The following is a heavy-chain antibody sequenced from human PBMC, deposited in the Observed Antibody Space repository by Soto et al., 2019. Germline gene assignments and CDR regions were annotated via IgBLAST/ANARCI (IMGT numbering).Heavy chain of an antibody. J-gene: IGHJ6*02. V-gene: IGHV1-2*04. CDR1: GYTFTGYY. CDR3: ARGWETGTTDVSDGMDV. Sequence: ASVKVSCKASGYTFTGYYMHWVRQAPGQGLEWMGWINPNSGGTNYAQKFQGWVTMTRDTSISTAYMELSRLRSDDTAVYYCARGWETGTTDVSDGMDVWGQGTTVTVSS. D-gene: IGHD1-7*01. CDR2: INPNSGGT.